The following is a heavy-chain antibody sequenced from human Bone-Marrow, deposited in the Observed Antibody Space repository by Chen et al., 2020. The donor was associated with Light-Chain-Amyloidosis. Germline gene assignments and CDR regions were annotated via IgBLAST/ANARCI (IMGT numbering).Heavy chain of an antibody. D-gene: IGHD5-12*01. CDR3: ARRRDGYNFDY. J-gene: IGHJ4*02. V-gene: IGHV5-51*01. CDR1: GYTFPNYW. Sequence: FQLEQLGQEVKNPGGPLKTSGKGPGYTFPNYWIGWVRQMPGKGLEWMGVIYPDDSDARYSPSFEGQVTISADKSITTAYLQWRSLKASDTAMYYCARRRDGYNFDYWGQGTLVTVSS. CDR2: IYPDDSDA.